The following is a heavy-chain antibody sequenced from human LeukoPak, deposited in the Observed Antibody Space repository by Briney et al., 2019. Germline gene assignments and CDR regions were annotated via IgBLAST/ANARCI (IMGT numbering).Heavy chain of an antibody. CDR1: GYTFSSYW. J-gene: IGHJ4*02. D-gene: IGHD6-19*01. V-gene: IGHV5-51*01. CDR2: IYPGDSDT. CDR3: ARNLGYSSGWYSDY. Sequence: PGESLKISCQGSGYTFSSYWIGWVRQMPGKGLEWMGIIYPGDSDTRYSPSFKGQVTMSANKSINTAYLQWSSLKASDTAMYYCARNLGYSSGWYSDYWGQGTLVTVSS.